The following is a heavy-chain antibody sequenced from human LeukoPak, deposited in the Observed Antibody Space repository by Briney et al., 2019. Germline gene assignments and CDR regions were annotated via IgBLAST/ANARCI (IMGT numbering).Heavy chain of an antibody. CDR2: INSDGSST. V-gene: IGHV3-74*01. D-gene: IGHD5-18*01. CDR3: AREVDTALDY. CDR1: GVTFISYW. Sequence: GGPLRLSCAASGVTFISYWMHWVRQAPGKRLVWVSRINSDGSSTSYADSVKGRFTISRDNAKNTLYLQMNSLRAEDTAVYYCAREVDTALDYWGQGTLVTVSS. J-gene: IGHJ4*02.